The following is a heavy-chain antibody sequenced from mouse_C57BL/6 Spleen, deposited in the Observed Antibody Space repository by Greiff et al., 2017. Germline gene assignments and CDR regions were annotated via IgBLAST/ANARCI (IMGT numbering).Heavy chain of an antibody. J-gene: IGHJ3*01. D-gene: IGHD2-12*01. CDR2: IDPENGDT. V-gene: IGHV14-4*01. CDR1: GFNIKDDY. CDR3: TTIGSYEFAAWFAY. Sequence: VQLQQSGAELVRPGASVKLSCTASGFNIKDDYMHWVKQRPEQGLEWIGWIDPENGDTDYASTFQGKATITADTSSNTAYLQLRSLTPADTAVYYGTTIGSYEFAAWFAYWGQGTLGTVSA.